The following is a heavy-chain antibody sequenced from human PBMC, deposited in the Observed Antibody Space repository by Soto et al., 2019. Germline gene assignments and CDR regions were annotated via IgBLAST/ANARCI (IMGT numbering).Heavy chain of an antibody. V-gene: IGHV4-30-2*01. CDR2: IYQTGKT. CDR3: AREMTIFGVAPGGGVDV. Sequence: SETLSLTCTASGGSISTSGYSWSWIRQPPGGGLEWIGSIYQTGKTYVIPSLKSRVTMSLDKSKNQFSLNLTSVTAADTALYYCAREMTIFGVAPGGGVDVWGQGTTVTAP. J-gene: IGHJ6*02. CDR1: GGSISTSGYS. D-gene: IGHD3-3*01.